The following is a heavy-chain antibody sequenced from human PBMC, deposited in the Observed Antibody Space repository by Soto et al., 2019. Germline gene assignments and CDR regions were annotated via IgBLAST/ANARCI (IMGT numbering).Heavy chain of an antibody. J-gene: IGHJ5*02. D-gene: IGHD3-22*01. V-gene: IGHV3-48*03. CDR3: ARNYIIYYDGSRAHYS. CDR2: ISSGGKTT. CDR1: GFTFSSFE. Sequence: GSLRLSCVASGFTFSSFEMNWVRQAPGKGLEWISYISSGGKTTYYADSVKGRFTISRDNAKNSLYLQMSSLRAEDAAVYYCARNYIIYYDGSRAHYSWGRGTLVTVSS.